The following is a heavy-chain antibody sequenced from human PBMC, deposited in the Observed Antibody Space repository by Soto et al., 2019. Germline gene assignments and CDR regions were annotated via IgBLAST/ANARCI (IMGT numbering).Heavy chain of an antibody. V-gene: IGHV3-23*01. D-gene: IGHD4-17*01. CDR2: ISGSGGSS. CDR3: AKGNGDNDSPDY. J-gene: IGHJ4*02. CDR1: GFTFSSHA. Sequence: VQLLQSGGGLVQPGGSLRLSCAASGFTFSSHAMSWVRQAPGKGLEWVSGISGSGGSSYHADFVRGRFIISRDNPKSTLFLQMNSLRAEDPALYYCAKGNGDNDSPDYWGQGTLVTVSS.